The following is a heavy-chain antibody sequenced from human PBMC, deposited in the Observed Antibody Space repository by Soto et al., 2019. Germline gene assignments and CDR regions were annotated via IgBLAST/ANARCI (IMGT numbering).Heavy chain of an antibody. CDR3: ARDPRSSSIAARRYYYYGMDV. CDR1: GGSFSDYY. CDR2: INHSGST. Sequence: QVQLQQWGAGLLKPSETLSLTCAVYGGSFSDYYWSWIRQPPGKGLEWIGEINHSGSTNYNPSLKSRVTISVDTSKNQFSLKLSSVTAADTAVYYCARDPRSSSIAARRYYYYGMDVWGQGTTVTVSS. D-gene: IGHD6-6*01. J-gene: IGHJ6*02. V-gene: IGHV4-34*01.